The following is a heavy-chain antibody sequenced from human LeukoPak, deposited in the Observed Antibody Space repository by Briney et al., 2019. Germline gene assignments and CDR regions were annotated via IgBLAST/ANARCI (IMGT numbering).Heavy chain of an antibody. J-gene: IGHJ4*02. CDR2: IYYDGSNQ. Sequence: PGRSLRLSCVVSGLRFRNYGMLWVRQAPGKGLEWVAVIYYDGSNQYYADSVKGRFTVSRDNARNTLYLQMDSLRAEDTAVYYCATDRNSGKYYDYWGQGTLVTVSS. V-gene: IGHV3-33*01. CDR3: ATDRNSGKYYDY. CDR1: GLRFRNYG. D-gene: IGHD1-26*01.